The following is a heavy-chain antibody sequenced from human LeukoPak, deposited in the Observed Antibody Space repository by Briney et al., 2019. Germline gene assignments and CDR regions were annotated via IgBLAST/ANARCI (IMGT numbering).Heavy chain of an antibody. CDR1: GFTFSSYT. V-gene: IGHV3-74*01. D-gene: IGHD2-2*01. CDR3: ARDLGYCSSTSCSYHYYAMDV. J-gene: IGHJ6*02. Sequence: GGSLRLSCAASGFTFSSYTMSWVRQAPGKGLERVSRINSDGSSTRYADSVKGRFTISRDNAKNTLYLQLNSLRAEDTAVYYCARDLGYCSSTSCSYHYYAMDVWGQGTTVTASS. CDR2: INSDGSST.